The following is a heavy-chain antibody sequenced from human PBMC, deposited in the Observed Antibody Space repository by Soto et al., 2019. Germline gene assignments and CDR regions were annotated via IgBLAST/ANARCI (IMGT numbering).Heavy chain of an antibody. CDR3: AKDRTVAARNFDY. V-gene: IGHV3-23*01. CDR2: ISTSIDAT. Sequence: GGSLKLSCAASGFAFSNYAMHWVRQAPGKGLERVSSISTSIDATYYADSVKGRFTISRDDSKNTLYLQMNSLRAEDSAVYYCAKDRTVAARNFDYWGQGTQVTVSS. CDR1: GFAFSNYA. J-gene: IGHJ4*02. D-gene: IGHD6-6*01.